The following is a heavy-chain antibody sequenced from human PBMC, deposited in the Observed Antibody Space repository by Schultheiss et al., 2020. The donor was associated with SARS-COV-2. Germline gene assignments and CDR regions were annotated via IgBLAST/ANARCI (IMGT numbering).Heavy chain of an antibody. D-gene: IGHD3-10*01. CDR1: GGTFSSYA. V-gene: IGHV1-69*13. CDR2: IIPIFGTA. Sequence: SVKVSCKASGGTFSSYAISWVRQAPGQGLEWMGGIIPIFGTANYAQKFQGRVTITADESTSTAYMELSSLRSEDTAVYYCARCYGSGSYYNENWFDPWGQGTLVTVSS. CDR3: ARCYGSGSYYNENWFDP. J-gene: IGHJ5*02.